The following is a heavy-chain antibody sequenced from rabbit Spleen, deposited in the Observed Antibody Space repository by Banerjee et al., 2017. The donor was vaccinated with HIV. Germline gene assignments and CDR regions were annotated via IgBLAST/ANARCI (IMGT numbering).Heavy chain of an antibody. D-gene: IGHD7-1*01. CDR3: ARDLVTAIGWNFVL. V-gene: IGHV1S7*01. Sequence: QLEESGGGLVQPGGSLTLSCKASEFDLSAYYMSWVRQAPGKGLEWIGYIDPLFGITYYANWVNGRFSISRENAQNTVFLQMTSLTAADTATYFCARDLVTAIGWNFVLWGQGTLVTVS. CDR1: EFDLSAYY. CDR2: IDPLFGIT. J-gene: IGHJ3*01.